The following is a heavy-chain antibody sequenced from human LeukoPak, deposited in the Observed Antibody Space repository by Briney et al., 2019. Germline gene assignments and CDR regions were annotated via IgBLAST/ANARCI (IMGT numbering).Heavy chain of an antibody. CDR3: ANDMGPTVAGTFMNAFDI. V-gene: IGHV3-9*03. J-gene: IGHJ3*02. Sequence: AGGSLRLSCAASGFTFDDYAMHWVRQAPGKGLEWVSGISWSSGSIGNVDSVKGRFTISRDNAKNTLYLQMNSLRAEDMALYYCANDMGPTVAGTFMNAFDIWGQGTMVTVSS. CDR2: ISWSSGSI. CDR1: GFTFDDYA. D-gene: IGHD6-19*01.